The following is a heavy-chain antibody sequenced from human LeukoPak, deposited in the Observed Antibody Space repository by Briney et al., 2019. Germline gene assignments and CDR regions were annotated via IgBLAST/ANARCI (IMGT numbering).Heavy chain of an antibody. CDR3: ARLSIDYYDSSGRFDY. V-gene: IGHV3-11*04. D-gene: IGHD3-22*01. CDR2: ISSSGSTI. Sequence: GGSLRLSCAASGFTFSDYYMSWIRQAPGKGLEWVSYISSSGSTIYYADSVKGRFTISRDNSKNTLYLQMNSLRAEDTAVYYCARLSIDYYDSSGRFDYWGQGTLVTVSS. J-gene: IGHJ4*02. CDR1: GFTFSDYY.